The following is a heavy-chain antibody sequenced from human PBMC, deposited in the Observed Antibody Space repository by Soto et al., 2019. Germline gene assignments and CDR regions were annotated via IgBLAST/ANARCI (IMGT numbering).Heavy chain of an antibody. Sequence: GGSLRLSCAASGFTFSSYGMHWVRQAPGKGLEWVTGILYDGSDKYYADSVKGRFTISRENSKNTLYLQMNSLRAEDTAVYYCAREDWGDYVWGSYRYGGLGFDYWGQGTLVTVSS. J-gene: IGHJ4*02. CDR2: ILYDGSDK. V-gene: IGHV3-30*03. D-gene: IGHD3-16*02. CDR1: GFTFSSYG. CDR3: AREDWGDYVWGSYRYGGLGFDY.